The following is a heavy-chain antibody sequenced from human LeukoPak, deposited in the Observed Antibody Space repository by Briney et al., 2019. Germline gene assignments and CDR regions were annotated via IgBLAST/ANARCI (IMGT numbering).Heavy chain of an antibody. J-gene: IGHJ6*02. Sequence: PGGSLRLSCVASGFTFSSYSMNWVRQAPGKGLEWVSSISSSSSYIYYADSVKGRFTISRDNAKNSLYLQMNSLRAEDTAVYYCARETYSSSWGDLYYYGMDVWGQGTTVTVSS. CDR3: ARETYSSSWGDLYYYGMDV. CDR2: ISSSSSYI. V-gene: IGHV3-21*01. D-gene: IGHD6-13*01. CDR1: GFTFSSYS.